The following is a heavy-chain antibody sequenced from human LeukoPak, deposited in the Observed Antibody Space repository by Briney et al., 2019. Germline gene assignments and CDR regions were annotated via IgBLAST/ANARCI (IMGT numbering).Heavy chain of an antibody. V-gene: IGHV3-53*01. J-gene: IGHJ4*02. Sequence: PGGSLRLSCAASGFTFSSYAMSWVRQAPGKGLEWVSVIYSGGSTYYADSVKGRFTISRDNSKNTLYLQMNSLRAEDTAVYYCARGGGIAAAGLIDYWGQGTLVTVSS. CDR2: IYSGGST. D-gene: IGHD6-13*01. CDR3: ARGGGIAAAGLIDY. CDR1: GFTFSSYA.